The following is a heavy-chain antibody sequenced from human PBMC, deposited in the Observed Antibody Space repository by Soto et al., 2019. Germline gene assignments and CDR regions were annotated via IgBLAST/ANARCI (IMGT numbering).Heavy chain of an antibody. CDR1: GFTFSSYA. D-gene: IGHD3-22*01. CDR3: VKEESSGSRNPLATD. Sequence: EVQLLESGGGLVQPGGSLRLSCAASGFTFSSYAMSWVRQAPGKGLEWVSAISGSGGSTYYADSVKGRFTISRDNSKNTLYLQLNSLRAEDTAVYYCVKEESSGSRNPLATDWGQGTLVTVSS. J-gene: IGHJ4*02. V-gene: IGHV3-23*01. CDR2: ISGSGGST.